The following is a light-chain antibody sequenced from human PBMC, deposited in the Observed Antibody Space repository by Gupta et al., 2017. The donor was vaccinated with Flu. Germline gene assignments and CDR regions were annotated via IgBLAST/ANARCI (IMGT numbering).Light chain of an antibody. V-gene: IGLV8-61*01. J-gene: IGLJ3*02. CDR3: VLYVGSGISM. CDR1: SGSVSTNKY. CDR2: STS. Sequence: TVTLTCGLSSGSVSTNKYPRWDRQTPGQPRRPLVYSTSARSAWVPDRFAGYSLGDKAALTITGAEAEDEYDYHCVLYVGSGISMFGGGSKLTVL.